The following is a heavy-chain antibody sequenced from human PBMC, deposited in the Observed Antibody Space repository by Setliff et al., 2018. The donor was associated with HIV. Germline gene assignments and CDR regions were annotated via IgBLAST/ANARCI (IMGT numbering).Heavy chain of an antibody. Sequence: SETLSLTCTVSGGSISSGNYYWSWIRQPAGKGLEWIGEINHRGSTNYNPSFKSRVTISPDTSKNQFSLKMNSVTAADTAVYYCATWRGVGATAWGQGTLVTVSS. D-gene: IGHD1-26*01. CDR3: ATWRGVGATA. V-gene: IGHV4-61*10. CDR2: INHRGST. J-gene: IGHJ4*02. CDR1: GGSISSGNYY.